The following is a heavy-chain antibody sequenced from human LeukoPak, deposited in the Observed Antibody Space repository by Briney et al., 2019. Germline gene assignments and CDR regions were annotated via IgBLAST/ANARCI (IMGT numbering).Heavy chain of an antibody. CDR2: INHSGST. CDR1: GGSFSGYY. Sequence: PSETLSLTCAVYGGSFSGYYWSWIRQPPGKGLEWIGEINHSGSTNYNPSLKSRVTISVDTSKNQFSLKLSSVTAADTAVYYCARGCGVPAAMPYYFDYWGQGTLVTVSS. V-gene: IGHV4-34*01. CDR3: ARGCGVPAAMPYYFDY. D-gene: IGHD2-2*01. J-gene: IGHJ4*02.